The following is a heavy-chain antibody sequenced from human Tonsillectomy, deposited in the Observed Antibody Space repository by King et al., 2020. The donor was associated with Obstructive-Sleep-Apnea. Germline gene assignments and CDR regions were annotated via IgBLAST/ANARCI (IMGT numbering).Heavy chain of an antibody. CDR3: AHRRGATYFFDQ. D-gene: IGHD4/OR15-4a*01. V-gene: IGHV2-5*02. CDR1: GFSLSTSGVG. J-gene: IGHJ4*02. Sequence: TLKESGPTLVKPPQTLTLTCTFSGFSLSTSGVGVGWIRQPPGKALEWLALIYWDDDNLYSPSLRTRLTITKDTSNNQVVLTMTNMNPVDSATYFCAHRRGATYFFDQWGQGTLVTVSS. CDR2: IYWDDDN.